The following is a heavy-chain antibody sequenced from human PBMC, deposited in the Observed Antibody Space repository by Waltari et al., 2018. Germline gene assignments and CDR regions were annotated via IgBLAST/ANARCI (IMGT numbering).Heavy chain of an antibody. V-gene: IGHV4-38-2*02. CDR1: DYSLNSHHP. D-gene: IGHD6-13*01. CDR2: MYHTGST. J-gene: IGHJ3*02. Sequence: QVQLQESGPGLVKPSETLSLTCIVSDYSLNSHHPRVWIRQPPGKGLEWIASMYHTGSTYYNPSLKSRVTISVDKSKNLFSLKLTSVTAADTAVYYCARDPSQFSSNWYFDIWGQGTMVTVSS. CDR3: ARDPSQFSSNWYFDI.